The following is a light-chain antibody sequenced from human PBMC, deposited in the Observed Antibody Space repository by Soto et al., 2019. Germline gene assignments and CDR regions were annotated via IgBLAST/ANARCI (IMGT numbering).Light chain of an antibody. J-gene: IGKJ4*01. Sequence: EIVLTQSPAFLSLSPGERATLSCRARQSVSSHSAWFHQRPGQAPRLLIYGASNRATGIPARFGGSGSVTNFTLTISSLELEDFAVYYYQQRSNWPPVLTFGGGTKVEIK. CDR1: QSVSSH. CDR2: GAS. V-gene: IGKV3-11*01. CDR3: QQRSNWPPVLT.